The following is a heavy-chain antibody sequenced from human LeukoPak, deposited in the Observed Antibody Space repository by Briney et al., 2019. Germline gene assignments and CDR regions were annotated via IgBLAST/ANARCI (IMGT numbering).Heavy chain of an antibody. Sequence: PGGSLRLSCAASGFTFSSYAMNWVRQAPGKGLEWVSTISGSGGSTYYADSVKGRFTISRDNAKNSLYPQMNSLRAEDTAVYYCARHEAQDFDYWGQGTLVTVSS. J-gene: IGHJ4*02. CDR1: GFTFSSYA. CDR2: ISGSGGST. CDR3: ARHEAQDFDY. V-gene: IGHV3-23*01.